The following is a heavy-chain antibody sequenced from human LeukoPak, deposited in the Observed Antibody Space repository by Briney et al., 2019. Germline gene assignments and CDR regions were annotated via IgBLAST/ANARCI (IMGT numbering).Heavy chain of an antibody. CDR1: GFTFSVYS. CDR3: ARGDGRCLLYYFDY. CDR2: IKKDGSEK. Sequence: PGGSLRLSCAASGFTFSVYSMNWVRQAPGKGLECVANIKKDGSEKYYVDSVKGRFTISRDNAKNSLYLQMNSLRAEDTAVYYCARGDGRCLLYYFDYWGQGTLVTVSS. J-gene: IGHJ4*02. D-gene: IGHD5-24*01. V-gene: IGHV3-7*04.